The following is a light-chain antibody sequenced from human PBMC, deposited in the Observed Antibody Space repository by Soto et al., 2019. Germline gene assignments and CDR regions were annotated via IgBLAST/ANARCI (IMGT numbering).Light chain of an antibody. V-gene: IGKV3-20*01. CDR3: QQYHLSPLT. J-gene: IGKJ4*01. CDR2: GAS. CDR1: EAINNKF. Sequence: EIVLTQSPGALSVAPGETLTLSCRASEAINNKFVAWYQQRPGQVPRLLMYGASIRVSGVPDRISGRRSGTGFILTIARVEPEDSAVYFCQQYHLSPLTFGGGTQV.